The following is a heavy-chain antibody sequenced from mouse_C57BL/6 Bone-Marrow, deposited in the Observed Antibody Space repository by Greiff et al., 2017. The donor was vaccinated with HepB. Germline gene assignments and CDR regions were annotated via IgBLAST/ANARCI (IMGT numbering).Heavy chain of an antibody. CDR2: INPSSGYT. Sequence: QVQLQQSGAELARPGASVKMSCKASGYTFTSYTMHWVKQRPGQGLEWIGYINPSSGYTKYNQKFKDKATLTADKSSSTAYMQLSSLTSEDSAVYYCARIYYYFVGVFAYWGQGTLVTVSA. CDR3: ARIYYYFVGVFAY. J-gene: IGHJ3*01. D-gene: IGHD1-1*01. CDR1: GYTFTSYT. V-gene: IGHV1-4*01.